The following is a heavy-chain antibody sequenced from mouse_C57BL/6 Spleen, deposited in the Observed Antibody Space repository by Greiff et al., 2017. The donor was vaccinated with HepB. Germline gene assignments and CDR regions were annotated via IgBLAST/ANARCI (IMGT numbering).Heavy chain of an antibody. V-gene: IGHV1-82*01. CDR1: GYAFSSSW. D-gene: IGHD2-1*01. CDR2: IYTGDGDT. J-gene: IGHJ3*01. Sequence: QVQLQQSGPELVKPGASVKISCKASGYAFSSSWMNWVKQRPGKGLEWIGRIYTGDGDTNYNGKFKGKATLTADKSSSTAYMQLSSLTSDDSAVYFCARERDYGNFWFAYWGEETLVTVSA. CDR3: ARERDYGNFWFAY.